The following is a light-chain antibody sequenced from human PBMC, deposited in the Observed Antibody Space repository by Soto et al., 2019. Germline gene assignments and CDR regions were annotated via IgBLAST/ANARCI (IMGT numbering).Light chain of an antibody. CDR3: CSYAGSYIFVV. CDR1: SSDVGGYSY. J-gene: IGLJ2*01. Sequence: QSALTQPRSVSGSPGQSLTISCTGTSSDVGGYSYVSWYQQHPGKAPKLVIYDVNKRPSGVPDRFSGSKSCNTASLTISGLQAEDEADYYCCSYAGSYIFVVFGGGTKVTVL. CDR2: DVN. V-gene: IGLV2-11*01.